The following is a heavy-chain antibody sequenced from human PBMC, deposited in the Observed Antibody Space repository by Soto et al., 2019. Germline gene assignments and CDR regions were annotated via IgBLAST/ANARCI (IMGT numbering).Heavy chain of an antibody. CDR3: ARVVMTTVPESYYYGMDV. D-gene: IGHD4-4*01. J-gene: IGHJ6*02. CDR2: IIPFIGTA. CDR1: GGTFSSYA. Sequence: GASVKVSCKASGGTFSSYAIGWVRQAPGQGLEWMGRIIPFIGTANYAQKFQGRVTITADESTSTAYMELTSLRSEDTAVYYCARVVMTTVPESYYYGMDVWGQGTTVTVSS. V-gene: IGHV1-69*11.